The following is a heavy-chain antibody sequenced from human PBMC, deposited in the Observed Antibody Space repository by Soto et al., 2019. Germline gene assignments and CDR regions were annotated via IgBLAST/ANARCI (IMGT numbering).Heavy chain of an antibody. V-gene: IGHV3-30-3*01. D-gene: IGHD3-9*01. CDR2: ISYDGSNK. Sequence: QVQLVESGGGVVQPGRSLRLSCAASGFTFSSYAMHWVRQAPGKGLEWVAVISYDGSNKYYADSVKGRFTIFRDNSKNTLYLQMNSLRAEDTAVYYCARDSHYDILTGYWAPGQVDYWGQGTLVTVSS. J-gene: IGHJ4*02. CDR3: ARDSHYDILTGYWAPGQVDY. CDR1: GFTFSSYA.